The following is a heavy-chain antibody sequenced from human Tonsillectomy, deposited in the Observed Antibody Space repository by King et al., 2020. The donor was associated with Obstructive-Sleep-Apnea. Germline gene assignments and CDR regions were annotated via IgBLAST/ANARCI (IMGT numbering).Heavy chain of an antibody. CDR3: AREVGHILTGPLYFDL. J-gene: IGHJ2*01. V-gene: IGHV4-59*01. Sequence: VQLQESGPGLVKPSETLSLTCTVSGGSISSYYWSWIRQPPGKGLEWIGYIYYSGSTNYNPSLKSRVTISVDTSKNQFSLKLSSVTAADTAVYYCAREVGHILTGPLYFDLWGRGTLVTVSS. CDR1: GGSISSYY. D-gene: IGHD3-9*01. CDR2: IYYSGST.